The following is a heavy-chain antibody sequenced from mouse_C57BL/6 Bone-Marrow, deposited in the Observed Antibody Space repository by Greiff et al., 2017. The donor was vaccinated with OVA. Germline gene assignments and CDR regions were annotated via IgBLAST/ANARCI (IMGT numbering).Heavy chain of an antibody. CDR1: GYTFTSYW. J-gene: IGHJ2*01. Sequence: QVHLQQSGAELAKPGASVKLSCKASGYTFTSYWISWVKQSTGQGLEWIGEIYPRSGNTHYNEKFKGKATLTADKSSSTAYMQLRSLTSEDSAVYYCARNSGLYFDYWGKGTTITVSA. V-gene: IGHV1-81*01. CDR2: IYPRSGNT. D-gene: IGHD3-1*01. CDR3: ARNSGLYFDY.